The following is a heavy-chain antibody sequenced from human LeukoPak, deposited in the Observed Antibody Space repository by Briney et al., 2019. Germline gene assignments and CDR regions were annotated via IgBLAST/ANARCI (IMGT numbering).Heavy chain of an antibody. CDR3: AKDQGYYGSGSYYGMDV. J-gene: IGHJ6*02. Sequence: PGGSLRLSCAASGFTFSSYVMSWVRQAPGKGLEWVSAIIGSGGSTYYADSVKGRFIISRDNSKNTLYLQMSSLRAEDTAVYYCAKDQGYYGSGSYYGMDVWGQGTTVTVSS. V-gene: IGHV3-23*01. D-gene: IGHD3-10*01. CDR1: GFTFSSYV. CDR2: IIGSGGST.